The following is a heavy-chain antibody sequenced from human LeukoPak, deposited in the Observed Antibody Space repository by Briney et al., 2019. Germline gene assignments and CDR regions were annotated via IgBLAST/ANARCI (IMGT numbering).Heavy chain of an antibody. CDR2: ISYDGSTK. D-gene: IGHD6-19*01. Sequence: GRSLRLSCAASGFTFSSYAIHWVRQAPGKGLEWVALISYDGSTKYSTDSVKGRFTISRDNSKNTLYLQMNSLRAEDTAVYYCAKGHSSGWYNYFDYWGQGTLVTVSS. CDR1: GFTFSSYA. V-gene: IGHV3-30*04. J-gene: IGHJ4*02. CDR3: AKGHSSGWYNYFDY.